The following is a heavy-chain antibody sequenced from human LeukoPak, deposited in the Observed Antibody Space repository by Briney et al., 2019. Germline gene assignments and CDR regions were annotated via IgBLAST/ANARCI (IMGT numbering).Heavy chain of an antibody. V-gene: IGHV3-73*01. CDR3: ATGRYSPDP. Sequence: GSLRLSCAASGVTFSGSGVHWVRQASGKGLEWVGRIRSKANSYATALPVSVKGRFTISRDDSKNTAYLQMNSLKTEDTAVYYCATGRYSPDPWGQGTLVTVSS. CDR1: GVTFSGSG. CDR2: IRSKANSYAT. D-gene: IGHD3-10*01. J-gene: IGHJ5*02.